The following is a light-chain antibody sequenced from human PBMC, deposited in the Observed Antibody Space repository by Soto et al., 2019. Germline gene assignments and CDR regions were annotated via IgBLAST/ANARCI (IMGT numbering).Light chain of an antibody. V-gene: IGLV2-14*01. CDR2: DVS. CDR3: SSYTNSGTYV. J-gene: IGLJ1*01. CDR1: SSDIGGYNY. Sequence: QSVLTQPASVSGSPGQSIAISCTGTSSDIGGYNYVSWYQQHPGKAPNLIIYDVSNRPSGVSDRLSGSKSGNTASLTISGLQAEDEADYYCSSYTNSGTYVFGTGTKVTVL.